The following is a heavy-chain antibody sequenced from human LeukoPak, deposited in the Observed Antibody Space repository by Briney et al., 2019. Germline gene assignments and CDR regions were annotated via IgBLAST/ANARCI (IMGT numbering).Heavy chain of an antibody. CDR1: GFTVSSNY. CDR2: IYSGGST. V-gene: IGHV3-66*01. J-gene: IGHJ3*02. D-gene: IGHD2-8*01. Sequence: GGSLRPSCAASGFTVSSNYMSWVRQAPGKGLEWVSVIYSGGSTYYADSVKDRFTISRDNSKNTLYLQMNSLRVEDTAVYYCARDYVWDAFDIWGQGTMVTVSS. CDR3: ARDYVWDAFDI.